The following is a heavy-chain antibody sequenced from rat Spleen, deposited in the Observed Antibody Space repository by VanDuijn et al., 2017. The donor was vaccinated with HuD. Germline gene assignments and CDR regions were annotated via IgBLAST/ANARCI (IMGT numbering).Heavy chain of an antibody. CDR1: GFSLSSNG. Sequence: QVQLMESGPGLMQPSETLSLTCTVSGFSLSSNGVGWVRQPLGKGLVWMGSIWSTGGTHYNSAVQSRLSISRDTSKSQVFLKMNSLQPEDTGTYYCARHEAAPFDYWGQGVVVTVSS. J-gene: IGHJ2*01. CDR3: ARHEAAPFDY. V-gene: IGHV2-72*01. CDR2: IWSTGGT. D-gene: IGHD1-2*01.